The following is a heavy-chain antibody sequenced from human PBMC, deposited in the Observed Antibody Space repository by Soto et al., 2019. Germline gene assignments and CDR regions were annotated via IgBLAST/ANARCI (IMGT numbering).Heavy chain of an antibody. CDR3: ARSVVPAAMFFDY. D-gene: IGHD2-2*01. Sequence: PSETLSLTCTASGGSISSGGYYWSWIRQHPGKGLEWIGYIYYSGSTYYNPSLKSRVTISVDTSKNQFSLKLSSVTAADTAVYYCARSVVPAAMFFDYWGQGTLVTVSS. J-gene: IGHJ4*02. V-gene: IGHV4-31*03. CDR2: IYYSGST. CDR1: GGSISSGGYY.